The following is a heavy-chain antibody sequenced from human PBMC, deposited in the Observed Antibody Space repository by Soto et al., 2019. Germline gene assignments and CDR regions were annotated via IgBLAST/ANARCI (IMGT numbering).Heavy chain of an antibody. CDR2: INPSDSYT. J-gene: IGHJ4*02. V-gene: IGHV5-10-1*01. CDR3: ARLGYCTGTSCYTFDS. D-gene: IGHD2-2*02. CDR1: GYSFTSYW. Sequence: PGESLKISCHGSGYSFTSYWICWVRQRPGKGLEWMGRINPSDSYTTYSPSFQGHVTISTDKSFSTAYLQWSGLKASDTAMYYCARLGYCTGTSCYTFDSWGQGTLVTVSS.